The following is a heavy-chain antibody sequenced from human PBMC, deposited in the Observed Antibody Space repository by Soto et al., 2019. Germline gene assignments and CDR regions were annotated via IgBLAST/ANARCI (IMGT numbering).Heavy chain of an antibody. V-gene: IGHV3-9*01. CDR2: VTWNSVAT. Sequence: HPGGSLRLSCTASGFIFDNHAMQWVRQAPGKGLEWVAGVTWNSVATGYADSVKGRFTISRDNAKNSLYLQMNSLSAEDTAAYFCVKEWGLKYFDFWGRGTVVTVSS. J-gene: IGHJ2*01. D-gene: IGHD1-26*01. CDR1: GFIFDNHA. CDR3: VKEWGLKYFDF.